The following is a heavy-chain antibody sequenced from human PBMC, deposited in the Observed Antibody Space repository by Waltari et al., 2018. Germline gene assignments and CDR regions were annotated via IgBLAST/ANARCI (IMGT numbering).Heavy chain of an antibody. CDR1: GGSISSGGYY. V-gene: IGHV4-31*03. Sequence: QVQLQESGPGLVKPSQTLSLTCPVSGGSISSGGYYWSWIRQPPGKGLEWIGYIYYSGSTYYNPSLKSRVTISVDTSKNQFSLKLSSVTAADTAVYYCARDRNDFWSGDDAFDIWGQGTMVTVSS. J-gene: IGHJ3*02. CDR3: ARDRNDFWSGDDAFDI. CDR2: IYYSGST. D-gene: IGHD3-3*01.